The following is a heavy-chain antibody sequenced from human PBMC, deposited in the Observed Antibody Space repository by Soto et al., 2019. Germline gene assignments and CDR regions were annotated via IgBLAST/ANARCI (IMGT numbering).Heavy chain of an antibody. D-gene: IGHD3-10*01. CDR3: ARDGGFGSGSSY. CDR1: GGSISSGGFY. Sequence: QVQLQESGPGLVKPSETLSLTCTVSGGSISSGGFYWSWIRQHPGKGLEWIGYIFYSGTTYYNPSRKSRVTISLDTSNNQFSLRLSSVTAADTAVYYCARDGGFGSGSSYWGQGTLVTVSS. CDR2: IFYSGTT. V-gene: IGHV4-31*03. J-gene: IGHJ4*02.